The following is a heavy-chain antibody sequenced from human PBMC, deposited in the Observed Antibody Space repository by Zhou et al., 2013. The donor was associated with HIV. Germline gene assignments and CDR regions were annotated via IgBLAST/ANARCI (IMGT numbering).Heavy chain of an antibody. J-gene: IGHJ4*02. CDR2: IIPIFGTA. V-gene: IGHV1-69*05. CDR3: ARGIEHHYDSSGYYSFDY. CDR1: GGTFSSYA. Sequence: QVQLVQSGAEVKKPGSSVKVSCKASGGTFSSYAISWVRQAPGQGLEWMGGIIPIFGTANYAQKFQGRVTITTDESTSTAYMELSSLRSEDTAVYYCARGIEHHYDSSGYYSFDYWGQGTLVTVSS. D-gene: IGHD3-22*01.